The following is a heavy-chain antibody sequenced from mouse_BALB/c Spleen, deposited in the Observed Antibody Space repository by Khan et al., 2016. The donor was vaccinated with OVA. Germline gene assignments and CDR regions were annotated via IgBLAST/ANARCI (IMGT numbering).Heavy chain of an antibody. CDR1: GFTFSSYS. CDR3: ASHLTGSFAY. Sequence: EVELVESGGDLVRPGGSLQLSCTASGFTFSSYSMSWVRQTPDKRLEWVATISSDGDYTYYPDNVKGRFTISRDNAGNTLYLQMSSLKSEDTAMYYCASHLTGSFAYWGQGTLVTVSA. J-gene: IGHJ3*01. D-gene: IGHD4-1*01. CDR2: ISSDGDYT. V-gene: IGHV5-6*01.